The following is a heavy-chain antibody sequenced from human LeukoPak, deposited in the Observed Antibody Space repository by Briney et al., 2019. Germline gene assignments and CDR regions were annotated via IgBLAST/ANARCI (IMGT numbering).Heavy chain of an antibody. CDR2: IKQDGSEK. J-gene: IGHJ4*02. Sequence: GGSLRLSCAASGFTFSSYWISWVRQAPGKGLEWVANIKQDGSEKYYVDSVKGRFTISRDNAKNSLYLQMNSLRAEDTAVYYCARGDDYGDPYYFDYWGQGTLVTVSS. CDR1: GFTFSSYW. CDR3: ARGDDYGDPYYFDY. V-gene: IGHV3-7*01. D-gene: IGHD4-17*01.